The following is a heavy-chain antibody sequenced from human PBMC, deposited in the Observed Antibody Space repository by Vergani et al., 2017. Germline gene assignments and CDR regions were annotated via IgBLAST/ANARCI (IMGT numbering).Heavy chain of an antibody. CDR2: ISSSSSTI. Sequence: EVQLVESGGGLVQPGGSLRLSCAASGFTFSSYSMNWVRQAPGKWLEWVSYISSSSSTIYYADSVKGRFTISRDNAKNSLYLQMNSLRAEDTAVYYCARDPGYDFWSGYYRFDYWGQGTLVTVSS. V-gene: IGHV3-48*01. J-gene: IGHJ4*02. D-gene: IGHD3-3*01. CDR3: ARDPGYDFWSGYYRFDY. CDR1: GFTFSSYS.